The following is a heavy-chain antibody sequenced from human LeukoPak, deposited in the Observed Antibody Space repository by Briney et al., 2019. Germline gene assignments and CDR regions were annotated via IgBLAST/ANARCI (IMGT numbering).Heavy chain of an antibody. CDR2: MNHSGST. D-gene: IGHD3-22*01. CDR3: ARGRTYYFDSSRPGWFDP. Sequence: SETLSLTCAVYGGSFSGYYWNWIRQPPGKGLEWIGEMNHSGSTNYKPSLKSRVTISVDTSKNHFSLKLNSVTAADTAVYYCARGRTYYFDSSRPGWFDPWGQGTLVTVSS. CDR1: GGSFSGYY. J-gene: IGHJ5*02. V-gene: IGHV4-34*01.